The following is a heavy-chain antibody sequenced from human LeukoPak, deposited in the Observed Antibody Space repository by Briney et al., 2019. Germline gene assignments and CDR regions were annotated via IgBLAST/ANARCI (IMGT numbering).Heavy chain of an antibody. CDR3: ARVAQPYQLPDY. CDR2: IYHSGST. J-gene: IGHJ4*02. CDR1: GGSISSGGYS. Sequence: MPSETLSLACAVSGGSISSGGYSWSWIRQPPGKGLEWIGYIYHSGSTYYNPSLKSRVTISVDRSKNQFSLKLSSVTAADTAVYYCARVAQPYQLPDYWGQGTLVTVSS. D-gene: IGHD2-2*01. V-gene: IGHV4-30-2*01.